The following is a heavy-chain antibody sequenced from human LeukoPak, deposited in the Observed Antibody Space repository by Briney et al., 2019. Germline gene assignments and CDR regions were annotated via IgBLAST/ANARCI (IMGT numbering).Heavy chain of an antibody. Sequence: GGSLRLSCAGSGFSFNSYGMDWVRQAPGKGLEYVSGISSNGGSTYYAKSVKGRFTISRDNSKNTLYLQMGSLRAEDMAVYYCARGGSSSSSPGDYWGQGTLVTVSS. CDR2: ISSNGGST. CDR1: GFSFNSYG. D-gene: IGHD6-6*01. CDR3: ARGGSSSSSPGDY. V-gene: IGHV3-64*01. J-gene: IGHJ4*02.